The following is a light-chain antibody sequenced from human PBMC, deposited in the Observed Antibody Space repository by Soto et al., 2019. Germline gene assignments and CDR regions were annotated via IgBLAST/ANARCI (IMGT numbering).Light chain of an antibody. Sequence: EIVMAQSPSLLSVSPGEIATLSCRTRQIIFTNLAWYQQKPGQPPRLLIYGASTRSTGIPARFSGSGSGTEFTLTISSLQSEDFEIYYCQQYYSRPITFGQGTRLEIK. V-gene: IGKV3-15*01. CDR2: GAS. CDR1: QIIFTN. CDR3: QQYYSRPIT. J-gene: IGKJ5*01.